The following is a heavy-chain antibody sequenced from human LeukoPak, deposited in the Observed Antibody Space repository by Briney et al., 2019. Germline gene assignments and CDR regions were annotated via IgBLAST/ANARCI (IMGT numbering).Heavy chain of an antibody. V-gene: IGHV3-66*01. CDR1: GFTVRSNS. D-gene: IGHD1-26*01. CDR3: ARGEWELFYYFDH. J-gene: IGHJ4*02. Sequence: PGGSLRLSCVASGFTVRSNSMSWVRQAPGKRLEWVSTIYSGGNTYYADSVKGRFTFSRDSSKNTLYLLMNSLRAEDTAVYYCARGEWELFYYFDHWGQGTLVTVSS. CDR2: IYSGGNT.